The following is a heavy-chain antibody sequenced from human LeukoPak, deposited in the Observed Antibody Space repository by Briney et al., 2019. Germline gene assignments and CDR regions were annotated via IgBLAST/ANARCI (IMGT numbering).Heavy chain of an antibody. CDR2: VRNDGSDT. J-gene: IGHJ4*02. CDR1: GLTFTSHG. V-gene: IGHV3-30*02. D-gene: IGHD4-23*01. CDR3: ARDRGKDYFDS. Sequence: PGGSLRLSCTTSGLTFTSHGFHWLRQVVGKRLESVAFVRNDGSDTYHANSVKGRFSISRDDSKNTLYLQMNSLRAEDTAIYYCARDRGKDYFDSWGQGTQVIVSS.